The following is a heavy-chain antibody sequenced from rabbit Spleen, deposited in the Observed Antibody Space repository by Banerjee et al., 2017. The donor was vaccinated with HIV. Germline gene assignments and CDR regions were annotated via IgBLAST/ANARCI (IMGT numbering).Heavy chain of an antibody. J-gene: IGHJ4*01. Sequence: QEQLVESGGDLVKPEGSLTLTCTASGFSFNSNYHMCWVRQAPGKGLEWIACINTATGKGVYATWAKGRFTISRTSSTTVTLQMTSLTAADTATYFCARDLTSVIGWNFNLWGQGTLVTVS. V-gene: IGHV1S45*01. CDR3: ARDLTSVIGWNFNL. CDR1: GFSFNSNYH. CDR2: INTATGKG. D-gene: IGHD1-1*01.